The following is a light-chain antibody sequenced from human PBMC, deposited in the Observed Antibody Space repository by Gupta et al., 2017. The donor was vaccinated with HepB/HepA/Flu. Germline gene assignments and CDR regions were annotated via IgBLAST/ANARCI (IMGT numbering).Light chain of an antibody. Sequence: HAGLTQPPSVSTGLRQTATLTCTGNSNNVGNQGAAWLQQHQRHPPKLLSYKNNNRPSGIPERFSASRSGNTASLTITGLQPEDEADYYCSAWDSSLSAEVFGGGTKLTVL. CDR2: KNN. J-gene: IGLJ2*01. CDR1: SNNVGNQG. CDR3: SAWDSSLSAEV. V-gene: IGLV10-54*04.